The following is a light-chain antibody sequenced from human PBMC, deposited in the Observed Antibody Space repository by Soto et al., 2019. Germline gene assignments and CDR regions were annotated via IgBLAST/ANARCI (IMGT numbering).Light chain of an antibody. CDR2: DAS. CDR3: QQRSNWPSIT. V-gene: IGKV3D-20*02. Sequence: EIVLTQSPGALSFSPGGGATRSCSASQSFSSSYLAWYQQKPGQAPRLLIYDASNRATGIPARFSGSGSGTDFTLTISSLEPEDFAVYYCQQRSNWPSITFGQGTRLENK. J-gene: IGKJ5*01. CDR1: QSFSSSY.